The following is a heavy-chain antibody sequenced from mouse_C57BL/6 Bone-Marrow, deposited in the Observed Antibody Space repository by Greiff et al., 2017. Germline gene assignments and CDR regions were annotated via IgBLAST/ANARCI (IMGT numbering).Heavy chain of an antibody. CDR3: ARSTIVTTFDY. V-gene: IGHV1-85*01. CDR2: IYPRDGST. CDR1: GYTFTSYD. Sequence: VQLQQSGPELVKPGASVKLSCKASGYTFTSYDINWVKQRPGQGLEWIGWIYPRDGSTKYNAKFKGKATLTVDPSSSTAYMELHSLTSDDSAVYYCARSTIVTTFDYWGQGTTLTVSS. J-gene: IGHJ2*01. D-gene: IGHD2-5*01.